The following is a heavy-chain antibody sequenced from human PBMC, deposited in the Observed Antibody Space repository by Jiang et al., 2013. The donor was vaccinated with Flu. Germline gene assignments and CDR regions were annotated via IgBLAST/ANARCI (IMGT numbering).Heavy chain of an antibody. Sequence: SQTLSLTCAISGDSVSSNSAAWNWIRQSPSRGLEWLGRTYYRSKWYNDYAVSVKSRITINPDTSKNQFSLQLNSVTPEGTAVYYCARGSGYSFSDYYYYGMDVWGQGTTVTVSS. CDR3: ARGSGYSFSDYYYYGMDV. V-gene: IGHV6-1*01. CDR2: TYYRSKWYN. CDR1: GDSVSSNSAA. D-gene: IGHD5-18*01. J-gene: IGHJ6*02.